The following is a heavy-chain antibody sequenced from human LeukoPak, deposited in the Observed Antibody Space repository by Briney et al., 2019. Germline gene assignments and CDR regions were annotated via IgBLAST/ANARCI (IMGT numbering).Heavy chain of an antibody. CDR2: IYSGGST. CDR3: ARNDFWSGEGFDY. Sequence: PGGSLRLSCAASGFTFSSYAMSWVRQAPGKGLEWVSVIYSGGSTYYADSVKGRFTISRDNSKNTLYLQMNSLRAEDTAVYYCARNDFWSGEGFDYWGRGTLVTVSS. D-gene: IGHD3-3*01. CDR1: GFTFSSYA. V-gene: IGHV3-66*01. J-gene: IGHJ4*02.